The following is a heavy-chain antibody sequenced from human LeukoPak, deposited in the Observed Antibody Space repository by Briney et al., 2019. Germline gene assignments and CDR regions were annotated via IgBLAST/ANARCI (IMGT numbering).Heavy chain of an antibody. CDR3: ARTLRDTTTSDY. Sequence: SETLSLTCTVSGCSISSYYWSWIRPPPGKCLEWIGYIYYSGSTNYHPSLKSRVTISVDTSKNQLPLKLSSVTAADTAVYYCARTLRDTTTSDYWGQGTLVTVSS. CDR2: IYYSGST. D-gene: IGHD5-18*01. J-gene: IGHJ4*02. V-gene: IGHV4-59*01. CDR1: GCSISSYY.